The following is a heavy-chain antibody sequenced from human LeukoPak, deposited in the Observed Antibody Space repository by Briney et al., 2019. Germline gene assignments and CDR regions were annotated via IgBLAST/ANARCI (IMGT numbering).Heavy chain of an antibody. V-gene: IGHV4-59*11. CDR2: IYYSGST. CDR3: ARVSSSWLNYYYYYMDV. J-gene: IGHJ6*03. D-gene: IGHD6-13*01. CDR1: GGSISSHY. Sequence: PSETLSLTCTVSGGSISSHYWSWIRQPPGKGLEWIGYIYYSGSTNYNPPLKSRVTISVDTSKNQFSLKLSSVTAADTAVYYCARVSSSWLNYYYYYMDVWGKGTTVTVSS.